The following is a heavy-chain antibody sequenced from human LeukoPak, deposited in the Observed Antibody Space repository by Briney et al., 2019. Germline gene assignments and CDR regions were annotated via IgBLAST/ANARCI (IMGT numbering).Heavy chain of an antibody. CDR1: GGSFSGYY. J-gene: IGHJ4*02. V-gene: IGHV4-34*01. CDR2: INHSGST. Sequence: SETLSLTCAVYGGSFSGYYWSWIRQPPGKGPEWIGEINHSGSTNYNPSLKSRVTISVDTSKNQFSLKLSSVTAADTAVYYCARGRKNTIFGVVTPFDYWGQGTLVTVSS. D-gene: IGHD3-3*01. CDR3: ARGRKNTIFGVVTPFDY.